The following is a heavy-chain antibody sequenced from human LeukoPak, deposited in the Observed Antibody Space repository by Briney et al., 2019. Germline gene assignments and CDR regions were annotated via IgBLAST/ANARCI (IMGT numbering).Heavy chain of an antibody. CDR3: ARVGGSSGYYPYYFDY. CDR1: GFTVSSNY. V-gene: IGHV3-53*01. CDR2: IYSGGST. D-gene: IGHD3-22*01. J-gene: IGHJ4*02. Sequence: GGSLRLSCAASGFTVSSNYMSWVRQAPGKGLDWVSVIYSGGSTYYADSVKGRFTISRDNSKNTLYLQMNSLRAEDTAVYYCARVGGSSGYYPYYFDYWGQGTLVTVSS.